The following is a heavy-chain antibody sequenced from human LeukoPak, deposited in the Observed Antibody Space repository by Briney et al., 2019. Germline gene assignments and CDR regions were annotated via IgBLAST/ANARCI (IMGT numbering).Heavy chain of an antibody. D-gene: IGHD4-17*01. V-gene: IGHV4-31*03. Sequence: SQTLSLTCTVSGGSISSGGYYWSWIRQHPGKGLEWIGYIYYSGSTYYNPSLKSRVTISVDTSKNQFSLKLSSVTAADTAVYYCARVSQGRSYYGMDVWGQGTTVTVSS. CDR2: IYYSGST. J-gene: IGHJ6*02. CDR1: GGSISSGGYY. CDR3: ARVSQGRSYYGMDV.